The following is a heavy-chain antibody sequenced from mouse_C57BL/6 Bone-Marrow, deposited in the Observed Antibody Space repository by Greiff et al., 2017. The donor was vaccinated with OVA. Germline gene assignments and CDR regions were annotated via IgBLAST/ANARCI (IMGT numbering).Heavy chain of an antibody. CDR3: SGRGENYYGSNYFDY. V-gene: IGHV1-81*01. D-gene: IGHD1-1*01. CDR2: IYPRSGNT. Sequence: VQLQESGAELARPGASVKLSCKASGYTFTSYGISWVKQRTGQGLEWIGEIYPRSGNTYYNEKFKGKATLTADKSSSTAYMELRSLTSEDSAVYYCSGRGENYYGSNYFDYWGQGTTLTVSS. CDR1: GYTFTSYG. J-gene: IGHJ2*01.